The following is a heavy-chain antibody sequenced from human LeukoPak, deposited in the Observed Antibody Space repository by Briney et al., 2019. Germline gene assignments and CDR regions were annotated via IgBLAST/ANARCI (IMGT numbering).Heavy chain of an antibody. CDR2: TYYRSKWYN. CDR3: ARTVGLYYVDY. D-gene: IGHD1-26*01. CDR1: GDXVSSNSAG. J-gene: IGHJ4*02. V-gene: IGHV6-1*01. Sequence: SQTLSLTCAISGDXVSSNSAGWNWVRQSPSRGLEWLGRTYYRSKWYNDYTLSVKSRITINPDTSKNHFSLHLNSVTPEDTAVYYCARTVGLYYVDYWGPGTLVTVSS.